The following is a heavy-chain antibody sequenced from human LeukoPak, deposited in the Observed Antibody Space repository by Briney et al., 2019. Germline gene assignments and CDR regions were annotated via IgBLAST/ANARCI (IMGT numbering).Heavy chain of an antibody. CDR2: IKPDGSVI. CDR3: AREIPYYYDSSGPDY. J-gene: IGHJ4*02. D-gene: IGHD3-22*01. Sequence: GGSLRLSCAASGFTFSNYWMAWVRQAPGRGLEWVASIKPDGSVIYYGDSVKGRFTLSRDNTKNALHLQVNSLRAEDTAMYYCAREIPYYYDSSGPDYWGQGTLVTVSS. CDR1: GFTFSNYW. V-gene: IGHV3-7*01.